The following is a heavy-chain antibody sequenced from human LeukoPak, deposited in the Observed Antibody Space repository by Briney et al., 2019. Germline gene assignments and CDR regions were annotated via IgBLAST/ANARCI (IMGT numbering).Heavy chain of an antibody. J-gene: IGHJ4*02. V-gene: IGHV3-7*01. CDR3: ARDPAYGALDY. D-gene: IGHD4-17*01. CDR1: GFTFSASW. Sequence: GGSLRLSCAASGFTFSASWMTWVRQAPGRGLEWVANVDPDANTKNYLDSVKGRFTISRDNARNSLYLQMNSLSAEDTAIYYCARDPAYGALDYWGQGTLVTVSS. CDR2: VDPDANTK.